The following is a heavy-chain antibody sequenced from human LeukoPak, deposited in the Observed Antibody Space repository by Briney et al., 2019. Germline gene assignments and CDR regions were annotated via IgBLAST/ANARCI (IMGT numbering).Heavy chain of an antibody. CDR1: GFIFSNYE. J-gene: IGHJ4*02. CDR2: ISNSGSSI. V-gene: IGHV3-48*03. Sequence: GGSLRLSCEASGFIFSNYEMNWVRQAPGKGLEWISYISNSGSSIYYSDSVKGRFTISRDNAKNSLYLQMNSLRAEDTAVYYCARESGEEIYFDYWGQGTLVTVSS. CDR3: ARESGEEIYFDY. D-gene: IGHD2-21*01.